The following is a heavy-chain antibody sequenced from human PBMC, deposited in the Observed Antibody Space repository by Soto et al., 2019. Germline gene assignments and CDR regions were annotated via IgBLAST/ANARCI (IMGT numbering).Heavy chain of an antibody. J-gene: IGHJ3*02. CDR3: ARDSPGVQLEIIADAFDI. CDR1: GGTFSSYT. Sequence: SVKVSCKASGGTFSSYTISWVRQAPGQGLEWMGRIIPILGIANYAQKFQGRVTMTTDISTSTAYMELRSLRSDDTAIYYCARDSPGVQLEIIADAFDIWGQGTMVTVSS. D-gene: IGHD1-1*01. CDR2: IIPILGIA. V-gene: IGHV1-69*04.